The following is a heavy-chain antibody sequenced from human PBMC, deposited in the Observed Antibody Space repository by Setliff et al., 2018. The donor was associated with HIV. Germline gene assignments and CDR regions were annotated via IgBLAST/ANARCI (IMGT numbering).Heavy chain of an antibody. J-gene: IGHJ6*02. CDR1: RFSLFRDYG. D-gene: IGHD1-20*01. Sequence: SGGSLRLSCVASRFSLFRDYGMHWVRQAPGKGLEWVAFIRFDGSYKYYADSVEGRFTISRDNSKNTVFLQMSSLRVEDTAVYYCARDRVTGTANRYYGMDVWGQGTTVTVSS. V-gene: IGHV3-30*02. CDR3: ARDRVTGTANRYYGMDV. CDR2: IRFDGSYK.